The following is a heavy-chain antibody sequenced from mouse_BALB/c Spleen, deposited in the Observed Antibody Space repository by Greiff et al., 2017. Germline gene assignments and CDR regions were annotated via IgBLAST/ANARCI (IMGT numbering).Heavy chain of an antibody. D-gene: IGHD2-1*01. CDR3: ARERNGNWFDY. CDR2: INPSSGYT. V-gene: IGHV1-4*02. CDR1: GYTFTSYT. Sequence: QVQLKQSAAELARPGASVKMSCKASGYTFTSYTMHWVKQRPGQGLEWIGYINPSSGYTEYNQKFKDKTTLTADKSSSTAYMQLSSLTSEDSAVYYCARERNGNWFDYWGQGTTLTVSS. J-gene: IGHJ2*01.